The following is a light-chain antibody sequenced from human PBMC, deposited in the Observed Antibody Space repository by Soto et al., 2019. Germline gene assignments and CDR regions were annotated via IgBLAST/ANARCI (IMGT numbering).Light chain of an antibody. V-gene: IGLV2-23*02. CDR1: SSDIGDYNY. Sequence: QSVLTHPASVSGSPGQSITISCTGTSSDIGDYNYVSWYQQRPGKAPKLMIYEVTKRPSGVSHRFSGSKSGTTASLTVSGLQAEDEADYDCCSYAGIYVFGSGTK. J-gene: IGLJ1*01. CDR3: CSYAGIYV. CDR2: EVT.